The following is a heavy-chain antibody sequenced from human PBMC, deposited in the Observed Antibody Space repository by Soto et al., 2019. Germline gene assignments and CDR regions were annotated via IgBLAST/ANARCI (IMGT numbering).Heavy chain of an antibody. CDR2: IYPGDSDT. Sequence: GESLKISCKGSGYSFTSYWIGWVRQMPGKGLEWMGIIYPGDSDTRYSPSFQGQVTISADKSISTAYLQWSSLRAEDTAVYYCAKAQRVLVPAAISWFDPWGQGTLVTVSS. J-gene: IGHJ5*02. D-gene: IGHD2-2*01. V-gene: IGHV5-51*01. CDR1: GYSFTSYW. CDR3: AKAQRVLVPAAISWFDP.